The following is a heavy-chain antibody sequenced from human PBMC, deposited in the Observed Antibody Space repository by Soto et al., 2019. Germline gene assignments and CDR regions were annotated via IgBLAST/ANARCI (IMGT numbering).Heavy chain of an antibody. V-gene: IGHV4-59*01. CDR2: IYYSGGT. D-gene: IGHD3-22*01. CDR1: GGSISSYY. J-gene: IGHJ4*02. Sequence: SETLSLTCTVSGGSISSYYWSWIRQPPGKGLEWIGYIYYSGGTSYNPSLKSRLTISVDTSKNQFSLRLTSVTAADTAVYYCAREDGSGYKFFDYWDQGTLVTVSS. CDR3: AREDGSGYKFFDY.